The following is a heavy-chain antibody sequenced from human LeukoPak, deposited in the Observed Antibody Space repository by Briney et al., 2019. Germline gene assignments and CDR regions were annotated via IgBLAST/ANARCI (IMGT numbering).Heavy chain of an antibody. CDR3: ARGSGLYCGGDCYNY. V-gene: IGHV1-69*13. CDR2: IIPIFGTA. D-gene: IGHD2-21*01. Sequence: SVKVSCKASGYTFTSYDISWVRQAPGQGLEWMGGIIPIFGTANYAQKFQGRVTITADESTSTAYMELSSLRSEDTAVYYCARGSGLYCGGDCYNYWGQGTLVTVSS. CDR1: GYTFTSYD. J-gene: IGHJ4*02.